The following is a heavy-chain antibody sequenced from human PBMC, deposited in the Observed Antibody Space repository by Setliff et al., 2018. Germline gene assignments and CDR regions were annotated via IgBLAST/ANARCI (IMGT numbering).Heavy chain of an antibody. V-gene: IGHV3-30*01. CDR3: LVAYTSSWYSSGFDP. Sequence: GGSLRLSCAASGFTFSSYAMSWVRQAPGKGLEWVAVISYDGINKYYADSVRGRFTISRDSSKNTLYLQMNSLRLEDTAVYYCLVAYTSSWYSSGFDPWGQGTLVTVSS. J-gene: IGHJ5*02. CDR1: GFTFSSYA. D-gene: IGHD6-13*01. CDR2: ISYDGINK.